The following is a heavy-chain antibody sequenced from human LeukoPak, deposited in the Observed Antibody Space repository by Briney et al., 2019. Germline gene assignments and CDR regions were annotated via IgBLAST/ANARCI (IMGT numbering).Heavy chain of an antibody. CDR1: GDTFTDYY. V-gene: IGHV1-2*02. CDR3: ARGLTVLRFLEWLVFGY. CDR2: ISLSSGGT. Sequence: ASVKVSCKASGDTFTDYYMHWLRQAPGQGLEWMGWISLSSGGTYYTQKFQDRVTMTRDTSLSTAYMELSRLRSDDTAVYYCARGLTVLRFLEWLVFGYWGQGTLVTVSS. J-gene: IGHJ4*02. D-gene: IGHD3-3*01.